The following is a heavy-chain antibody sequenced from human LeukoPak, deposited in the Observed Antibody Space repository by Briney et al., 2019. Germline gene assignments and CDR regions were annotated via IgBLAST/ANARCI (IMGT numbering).Heavy chain of an antibody. CDR3: ARALGAFDI. J-gene: IGHJ3*02. CDR2: IYHSGST. V-gene: IGHV4-38-2*02. CDR1: GYSISSGYY. Sequence: SETLSLTCTVSGYSISSGYYWGWIRQPPGKGLEWIGSIYHSGSTYYNPSLKSRVTISVDTSKNQFSLKLSSVTAADTAVYYCARALGAFDIWGQGTMVTVSS.